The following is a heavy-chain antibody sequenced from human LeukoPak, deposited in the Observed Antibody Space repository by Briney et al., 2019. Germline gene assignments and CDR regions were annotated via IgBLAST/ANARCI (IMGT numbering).Heavy chain of an antibody. CDR1: GGSFSGYY. CDR3: ARRYMWGLYYGSGSSRYYFDY. D-gene: IGHD3-10*01. Sequence: SETLSLTCAVYGGSFSGYYWSWIRQTPGKGLDWIGEINHSGSTNYNPSLKSRVTISVDTSKNQFSLKLSSVTAADTAVYYCARRYMWGLYYGSGSSRYYFDYWGQGTLVTVSS. J-gene: IGHJ4*02. V-gene: IGHV4-34*01. CDR2: INHSGST.